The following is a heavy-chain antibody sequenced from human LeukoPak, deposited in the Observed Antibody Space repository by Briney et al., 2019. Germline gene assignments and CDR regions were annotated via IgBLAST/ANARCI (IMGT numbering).Heavy chain of an antibody. CDR1: GYSFTNYW. J-gene: IGHJ4*02. Sequence: GESLKISCMGSGYSFTNYWIGWVRQMPGKGLEWMGIIYPGDSDTRYNPSFQGQVTISADKSISTAYLQWSSLKASDTAMYYCARRAHCSGDSYCVVDYFDYWGQGTLVTVSS. CDR2: IYPGDSDT. CDR3: ARRAHCSGDSYCVVDYFDY. V-gene: IGHV5-51*01. D-gene: IGHD2-15*01.